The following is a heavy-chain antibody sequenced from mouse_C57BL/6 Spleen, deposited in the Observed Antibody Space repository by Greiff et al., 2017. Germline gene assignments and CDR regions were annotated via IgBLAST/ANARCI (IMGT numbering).Heavy chain of an antibody. D-gene: IGHD1-1*01. CDR1: GYSITSGYY. J-gene: IGHJ2*01. CDR2: ISYDGSN. CDR3: ASVITTGDY. V-gene: IGHV3-6*01. Sequence: DVKLVESGPGLVKPSQSLSLTCSVTGYSITSGYYWNWIRQFPGNKLEWMGYISYDGSNNYNPSLKNRISITRDTSKNQFFLKLNSVTTEDTATYYCASVITTGDYWGQGTTLTVSS.